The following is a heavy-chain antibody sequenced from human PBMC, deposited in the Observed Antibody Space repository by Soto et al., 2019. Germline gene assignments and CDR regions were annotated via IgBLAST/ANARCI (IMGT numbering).Heavy chain of an antibody. V-gene: IGHV5-10-1*01. Sequence: PGESRTSSCKGSGYSFAGYWITCVRQKPGKGLGWMGRIDPSDSQTYYSPSFRGHVTISATKSITTVFLQWSSLRASDTAMYYCARQIYDSDTGPNFQYYFDSWGQGTPVTVSS. CDR1: GYSFAGYW. CDR2: IDPSDSQT. J-gene: IGHJ4*02. CDR3: ARQIYDSDTGPNFQYYFDS. D-gene: IGHD3-22*01.